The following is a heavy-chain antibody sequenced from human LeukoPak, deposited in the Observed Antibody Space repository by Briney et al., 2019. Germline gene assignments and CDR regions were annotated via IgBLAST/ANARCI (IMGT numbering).Heavy chain of an antibody. CDR1: GGTFSSYA. J-gene: IGHJ4*02. CDR3: AKLYSSSSLEY. Sequence: GGSLTLSCAASGGTFSSYARHWVRQPPGKGLEWVAFIRYDGSNKYYADSVKGRFTSSRDNSQSTLYLQMNSLRAGDTAGYYRAKLYSSSSLEYWGQGTLVTVSS. V-gene: IGHV3-30*02. D-gene: IGHD6-13*01. CDR2: IRYDGSNK.